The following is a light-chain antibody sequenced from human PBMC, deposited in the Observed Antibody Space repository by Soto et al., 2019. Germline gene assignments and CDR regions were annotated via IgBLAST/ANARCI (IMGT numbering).Light chain of an antibody. CDR3: QQYGSSISQFT. CDR2: GAS. V-gene: IGKV3-20*01. J-gene: IGKJ3*01. Sequence: EIVLTQSPGTLSLSPGERATLSCRASQSVSSSYLAWYQQKPGQAPGLLIYGASSRATGIPDRFSGSGSGTDFTLIISRLEREDFAVYYCQQYGSSISQFTFGPGIKVDIK. CDR1: QSVSSSY.